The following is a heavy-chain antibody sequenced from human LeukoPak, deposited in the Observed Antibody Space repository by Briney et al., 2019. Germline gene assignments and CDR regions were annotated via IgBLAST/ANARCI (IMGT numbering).Heavy chain of an antibody. Sequence: GGSLRLSCAASGFTFSSYWMNWVRQAPGKGLEWVALINPDGSQTNYVDSVKGRLTISRDNAENSLYLQMNSLRAEDTAVYYCARDLGYGALDPWGQGTLVTFSS. D-gene: IGHD4-17*01. V-gene: IGHV3-7*01. CDR1: GFTFSSYW. J-gene: IGHJ5*02. CDR3: ARDLGYGALDP. CDR2: INPDGSQT.